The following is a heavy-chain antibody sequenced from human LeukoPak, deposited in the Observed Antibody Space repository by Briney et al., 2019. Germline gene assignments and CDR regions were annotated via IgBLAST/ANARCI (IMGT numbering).Heavy chain of an antibody. CDR1: GGSISSYY. V-gene: IGHV4-59*01. CDR2: IYYIGST. D-gene: IGHD3-3*01. Sequence: SETLSLTCTVSGGSISSYYRRWIRQPPAKGLEGVGYIYYIGSTNYNPSLQSRVTISVDTSKNQFSLKLSSVTAADTAVYYCARDQGFWSGYLDYWGQGTLVTVSS. J-gene: IGHJ4*02. CDR3: ARDQGFWSGYLDY.